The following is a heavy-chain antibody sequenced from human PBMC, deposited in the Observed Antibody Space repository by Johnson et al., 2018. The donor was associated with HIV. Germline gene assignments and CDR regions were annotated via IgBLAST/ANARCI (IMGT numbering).Heavy chain of an antibody. CDR2: ISYDGSNK. Sequence: QVQLVESGGGVVQPGRSLRLSCAASGFTFSSYGMHWVRQAPGKGLEGVAVISYDGSNKYYTASVKGRFTIPRDNSKNTLYLQMNSLRAEDTAVYYCAREGGIRGPSPVDAFDIWGQGTMVTVSS. J-gene: IGHJ3*02. D-gene: IGHD3-16*01. V-gene: IGHV3-30*03. CDR3: AREGGIRGPSPVDAFDI. CDR1: GFTFSSYG.